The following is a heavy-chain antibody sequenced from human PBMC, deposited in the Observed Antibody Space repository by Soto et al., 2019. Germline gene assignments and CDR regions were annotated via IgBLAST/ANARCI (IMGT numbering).Heavy chain of an antibody. J-gene: IGHJ3*02. V-gene: IGHV3-53*01. D-gene: IGHD6-19*01. CDR3: AKSGGSGWFADAFDI. Sequence: HPGGSLRLSCAGSGFTVSSYYMSWVRQAPGKGLEWVSVIYSGGSTYYADSVKGRFTISRDNSKNTLYLQMNSLRAEDTAVYYCAKSGGSGWFADAFDIWGQGTMVTVSS. CDR2: IYSGGST. CDR1: GFTVSSYY.